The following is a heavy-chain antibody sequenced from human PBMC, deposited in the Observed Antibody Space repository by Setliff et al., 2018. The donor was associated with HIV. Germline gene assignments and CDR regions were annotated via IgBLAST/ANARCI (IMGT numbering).Heavy chain of an antibody. CDR2: INHSGST. CDR1: NGSFSGYY. D-gene: IGHD5-18*01. V-gene: IGHV4-34*01. Sequence: PSETLSLTCAAYNGSFSGYYWTWIRQPPGKGLEWIGEINHSGSTNYSPSLKTRVTISVDASRNQFSLTLSSVTAADTAVYYCAAWGPRYSYAPYFFDSWGQGTLVTVSS. J-gene: IGHJ4*02. CDR3: AAWGPRYSYAPYFFDS.